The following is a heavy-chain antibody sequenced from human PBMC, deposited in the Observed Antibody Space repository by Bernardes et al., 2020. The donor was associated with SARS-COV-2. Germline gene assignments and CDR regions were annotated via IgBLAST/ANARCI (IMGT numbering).Heavy chain of an antibody. CDR3: ARDLPIAAARWGPTGYFDL. CDR2: IKQDGSEK. Sequence: GGSLRLSCAASGFTFSSYWMSWVRQAPGKGLEWVANIKQDGSEKYYVDSVKGRFTISRDNAKNSLYLQMNSLRAEDTAVYYCARDLPIAAARWGPTGYFDLWGRGTLVTVSS. D-gene: IGHD6-13*01. CDR1: GFTFSSYW. V-gene: IGHV3-7*01. J-gene: IGHJ2*01.